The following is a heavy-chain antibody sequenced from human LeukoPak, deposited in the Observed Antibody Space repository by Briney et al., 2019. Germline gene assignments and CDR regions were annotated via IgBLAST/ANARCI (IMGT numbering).Heavy chain of an antibody. CDR2: ISGSGGST. V-gene: IGHV3-23*01. J-gene: IGHJ4*02. CDR3: AKDRFYGSGSYTFDS. CDR1: GFTFSRYA. D-gene: IGHD3-10*01. Sequence: KTGGSLRLSCAASGFTFSRYAMNWVRQAPGKGLEWVSAISGSGGSTYYADSVKGRFTISRDNSKSTLYLQMNSLRAEDSAVYYCAKDRFYGSGSYTFDSWGQGTLATVSS.